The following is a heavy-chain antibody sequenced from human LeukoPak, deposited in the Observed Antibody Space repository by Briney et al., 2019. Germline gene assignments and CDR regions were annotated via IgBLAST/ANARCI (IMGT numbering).Heavy chain of an antibody. D-gene: IGHD3-10*01. V-gene: IGHV3-30*02. CDR2: IWYDGSNK. CDR3: AKARISMVRSSDIDD. CDR1: GFTFSSYA. Sequence: GGSLRLSCGASGFTFSSYAMHWVRQAPGKGLEWVAIIWYDGSNKYYADSVKGRFTISRDNSNNTLYLQMNSLRADDTAVYYCAKARISMVRSSDIDDWGQGTLVTVSS. J-gene: IGHJ4*02.